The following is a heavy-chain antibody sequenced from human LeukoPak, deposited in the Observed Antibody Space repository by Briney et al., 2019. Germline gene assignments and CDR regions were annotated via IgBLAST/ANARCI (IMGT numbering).Heavy chain of an antibody. CDR1: GYTFTSYG. J-gene: IGHJ6*04. CDR2: ISAYNGNA. CDR3: ARHIVVVPAADGAGMDV. D-gene: IGHD2-2*01. Sequence: ASVKVSCKASGYTFTSYGISWVRQAPGQGLEWMGWISAYNGNANYAQKLQGRVTMTTDTSTSTPYMELGSLRSDDTAVYYCARHIVVVPAADGAGMDVWGKGTTVTVSS. V-gene: IGHV1-18*04.